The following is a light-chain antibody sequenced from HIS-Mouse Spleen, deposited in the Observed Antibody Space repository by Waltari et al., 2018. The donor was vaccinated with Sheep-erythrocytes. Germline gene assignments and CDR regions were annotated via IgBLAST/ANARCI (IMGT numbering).Light chain of an antibody. V-gene: IGLV3-25*03. CDR2: KDS. Sequence: SYELTQPPSVSVSPGQTARITCSGDALPKQYAYWYQQKPGQAPEGVIYKDSERPSGIPERFSGSSSGTTVTLTISGVQAEDEADYYCQSADSSGTYVFGTGTKVTVL. CDR1: ALPKQY. CDR3: QSADSSGTYV. J-gene: IGLJ1*01.